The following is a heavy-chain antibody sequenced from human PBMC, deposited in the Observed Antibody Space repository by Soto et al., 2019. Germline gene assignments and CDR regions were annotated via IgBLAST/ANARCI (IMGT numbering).Heavy chain of an antibody. CDR3: ARERSGSYYLVAFDM. Sequence: PGGSLRLSCAASGFTFSSYAMHWVRQAPGKGLEWVAVISYDGSNKYYADSVKGRFTIPRDNSKNTLYLQMNSLRAEDTAVYYCARERSGSYYLVAFDMWGQGTMVTV. V-gene: IGHV3-30-3*01. D-gene: IGHD1-26*01. CDR1: GFTFSSYA. J-gene: IGHJ3*02. CDR2: ISYDGSNK.